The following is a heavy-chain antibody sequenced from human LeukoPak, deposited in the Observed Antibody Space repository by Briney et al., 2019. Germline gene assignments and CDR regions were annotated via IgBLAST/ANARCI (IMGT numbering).Heavy chain of an antibody. CDR1: GYSFTNYW. Sequence: GESLKISCKASGYSFTNYWIGWVRQMSGKGLECMGIIYPGDSDTRYSPSFQGQVTISADKSISTAYLQWSSLKASDTAMYYCASYSSGYSKYYFDYWGQGTLVTVSS. CDR3: ASYSSGYSKYYFDY. CDR2: IYPGDSDT. D-gene: IGHD3-22*01. J-gene: IGHJ4*02. V-gene: IGHV5-51*01.